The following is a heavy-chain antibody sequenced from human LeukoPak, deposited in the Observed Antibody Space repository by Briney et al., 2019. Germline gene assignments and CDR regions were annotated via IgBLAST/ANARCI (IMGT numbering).Heavy chain of an antibody. Sequence: GGSLRLSCAASGFALSSHWMTWVRQVPGRGPEWVANVNRDGSETYYLDSVKGRFTISKDNAKNSLYLQMNSLRAEDTALYHRARNNGMDVWGQGTTVIVSS. V-gene: IGHV3-7*03. CDR2: VNRDGSET. CDR1: GFALSSHW. J-gene: IGHJ6*02. CDR3: ARNNGMDV.